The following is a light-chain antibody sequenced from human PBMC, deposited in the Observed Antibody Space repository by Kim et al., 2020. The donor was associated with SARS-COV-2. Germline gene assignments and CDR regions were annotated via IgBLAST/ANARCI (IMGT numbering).Light chain of an antibody. CDR3: QSYNSAPWT. V-gene: IGKV1-27*01. Sequence: ASVGDRVTLTCRADQNINHYLVLVPPKPRKAPKLLIYAASALHSEVPSRFSGSGAGTDFTLTISSLQPEDVATYYCQSYNSAPWTFGQGTKVDIK. J-gene: IGKJ1*01. CDR1: QNINHY. CDR2: AAS.